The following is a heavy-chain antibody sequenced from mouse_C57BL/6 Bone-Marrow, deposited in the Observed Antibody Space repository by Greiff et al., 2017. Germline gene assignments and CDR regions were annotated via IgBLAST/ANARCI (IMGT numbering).Heavy chain of an antibody. CDR1: GYTFTSYW. J-gene: IGHJ4*01. D-gene: IGHD1-1*01. CDR3: ARRDYYGSSYGYAMDY. V-gene: IGHV1-55*01. CDR2: IYPGSGST. Sequence: VQLQQPGAELVKPGASVKMSCKASGYTFTSYWITWVKQRPGQGLEWIGDIYPGSGSTNYNETFKSKATLTVDTSSSTAYMQLSSLTSEDSAVYYCARRDYYGSSYGYAMDYWGQGTSVTVSS.